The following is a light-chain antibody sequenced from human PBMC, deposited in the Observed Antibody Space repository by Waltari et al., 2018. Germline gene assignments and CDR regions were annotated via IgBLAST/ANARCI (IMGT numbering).Light chain of an antibody. J-gene: IGLJ3*02. Sequence: QSVVTQSPSASGAPGQRVTLPCSGRRSNIATDIVNWYQQFPGTAPKLLIYANNKRPSGVPGRFSGSRSGTSASLGISGLRSEDEADYYCATWDATLDTWMFGGGTKVTVL. CDR1: RSNIATDI. CDR3: ATWDATLDTWM. V-gene: IGLV1-44*01. CDR2: ANN.